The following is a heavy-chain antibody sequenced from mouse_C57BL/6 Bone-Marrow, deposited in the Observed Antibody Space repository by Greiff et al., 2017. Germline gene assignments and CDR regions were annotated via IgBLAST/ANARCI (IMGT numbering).Heavy chain of an antibody. D-gene: IGHD1-1*02. CDR3: ARGIWAWFAC. J-gene: IGHJ3*01. CDR2: IDPSDSYT. Sequence: QVQLQQPGAELVMPGASVKLSCKASGYTFTSYWMHWVKQRPGQGLEWIGGIDPSDSYTNYNQKFKGKSTLTVDKSSSTAYMQLSSLTSEDAAVYYCARGIWAWFACWGQGTLVTVSA. V-gene: IGHV1-69*01. CDR1: GYTFTSYW.